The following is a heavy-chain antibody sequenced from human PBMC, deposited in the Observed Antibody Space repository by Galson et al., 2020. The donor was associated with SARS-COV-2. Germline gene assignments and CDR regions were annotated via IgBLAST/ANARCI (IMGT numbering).Heavy chain of an antibody. CDR2: IGTGGDT. D-gene: IGHD1-1*01. CDR1: GFTFSDND. CDR3: AREARILRTTHWYHDIDV. J-gene: IGHJ6*03. V-gene: IGHV3-13*01. Sequence: GESLKISCAASGFTFSDNDMHWVRQVTGKGLEWVSAIGTGGDTYYLDSVKGRFTISRENVKNSLYLQMNSLRADDTAVYYCAREARILRTTHWYHDIDVWGKGTTVTVSS.